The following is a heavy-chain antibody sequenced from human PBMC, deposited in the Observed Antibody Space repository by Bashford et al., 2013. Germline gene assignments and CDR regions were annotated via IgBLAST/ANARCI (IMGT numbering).Heavy chain of an antibody. D-gene: IGHD3-10*01. CDR3: AHRRSRFGESRFDY. J-gene: IGHJ4*02. Sequence: QTLTLTCTFSGFSLSTSGVGVGWIRQAPGKALEWLALIYWDDDKRYSPSLKSRLTITKDTSKNQVVLTMTNMDPVDTATYYCAHRRSRFGESRFDYWGQGTLGHRLL. CDR2: IYWDDDK. V-gene: IGHV2-5*02. CDR1: GFSLSTSGVG.